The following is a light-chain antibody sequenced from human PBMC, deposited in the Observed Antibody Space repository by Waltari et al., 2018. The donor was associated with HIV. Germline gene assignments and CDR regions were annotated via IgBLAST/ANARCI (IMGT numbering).Light chain of an antibody. Sequence: QAALTPPPSVSGAPGQTVTLSCTGVSYRLGVFFDVHWYQQLPGAAPKLLISVNSNRPAGVADRFSGSKSGASASLTITGLQAEDEADYYCQSFDTSLSRWVFGGGTKLTVL. CDR3: QSFDTSLSRWV. CDR1: SYRLGVFFD. V-gene: IGLV1-40*01. CDR2: VNS. J-gene: IGLJ3*02.